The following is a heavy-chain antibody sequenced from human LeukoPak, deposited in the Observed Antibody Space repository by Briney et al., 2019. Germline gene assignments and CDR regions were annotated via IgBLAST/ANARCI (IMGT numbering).Heavy chain of an antibody. D-gene: IGHD2-15*01. V-gene: IGHV3-11*04. J-gene: IGHJ3*02. Sequence: KSGGSLRVSCAASAFTFSDYYMSWIRQAPGKGLEWVSYISATGSSIYYADSVKGRFTISRDNAYYSLYLQMNNLRVEDTAVYYCAGPYCSGGSCFGFHIWGQGAVVTVSS. CDR2: ISATGSSI. CDR3: AGPYCSGGSCFGFHI. CDR1: AFTFSDYY.